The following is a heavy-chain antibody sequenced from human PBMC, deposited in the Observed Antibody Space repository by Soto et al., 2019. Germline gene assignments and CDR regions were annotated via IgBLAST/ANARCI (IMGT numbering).Heavy chain of an antibody. D-gene: IGHD3-3*01. CDR3: ARDFGHGYYLDY. Sequence: SLRLSCSASGFTFGTYTMHWVRQAPGKGLEWVADISYDETNKNYADSVKGRFTVSRDNAESSLYLQLNSLRDEDTAVYFCARDFGHGYYLDYWGRGTLVTVSS. V-gene: IGHV3-30-3*01. CDR1: GFTFGTYT. CDR2: ISYDETNK. J-gene: IGHJ4*02.